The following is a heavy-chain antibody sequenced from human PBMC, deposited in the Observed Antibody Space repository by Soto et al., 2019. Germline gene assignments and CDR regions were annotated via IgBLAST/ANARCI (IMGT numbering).Heavy chain of an antibody. CDR1: GYTFTSYG. CDR3: ARTPDIIYYYGMDV. D-gene: IGHD2-15*01. J-gene: IGHJ6*02. V-gene: IGHV1-18*01. CDR2: ISAYNGNT. Sequence: QVQLVQSGAEVKKPGASVKVSCKASGYTFTSYGISWVRQAPGQGLEWMGWISAYNGNTNYAQKLQGRVTXITFTXXSTAYMELRSLRSDDTAVYYCARTPDIIYYYGMDVWGQGTTVTVSS.